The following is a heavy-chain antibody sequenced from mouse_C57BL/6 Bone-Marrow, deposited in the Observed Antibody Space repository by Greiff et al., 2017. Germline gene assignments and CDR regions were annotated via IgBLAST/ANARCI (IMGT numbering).Heavy chain of an antibody. D-gene: IGHD3-2*02. CDR2: ISSGGSYT. CDR3: ARRGGQLRLRYFDY. V-gene: IGHV5-6*01. CDR1: GFTFSSYG. J-gene: IGHJ2*01. Sequence: EVQLVESGGDLVKPGGSLKLSCAASGFTFSSYGMSWVRQTPDKRLEWVATISSGGSYTYYPDSVKGRFTISRDNAKNTLYLQMSSLKSEDTAMYYCARRGGQLRLRYFDYWGQGTTLTVSS.